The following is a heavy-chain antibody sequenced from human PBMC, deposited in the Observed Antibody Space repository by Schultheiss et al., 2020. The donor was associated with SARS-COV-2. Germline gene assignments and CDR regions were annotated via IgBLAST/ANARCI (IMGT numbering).Heavy chain of an antibody. CDR1: GFTFSSYA. V-gene: IGHV3-64*04. J-gene: IGHJ4*02. CDR2: ISGSGGST. CDR3: ARDPEWLDYFDY. D-gene: IGHD6-19*01. Sequence: GGSLRLSCSASGFTFSSYAMHWVRQAPGKGLEYVSAISGSGGSTYYADSVKGRFTISRENAKNSLYLQMNSLRAEDTAVYYCARDPEWLDYFDYWGQGTLVTVSS.